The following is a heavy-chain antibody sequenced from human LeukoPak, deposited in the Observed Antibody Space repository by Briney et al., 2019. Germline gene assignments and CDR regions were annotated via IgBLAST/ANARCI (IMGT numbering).Heavy chain of an antibody. J-gene: IGHJ4*02. CDR3: ASLVIIPKYYDSMTGL. CDR1: GFTLDTYT. CDR2: ISGTSNYI. Sequence: GGSLRLACAASGFTLDTYTIHWVRQAPGKGLEWVSSISGTSNYIYYADSVRGRFSISRDNAKNSLYLQMNSLRAEDTAVYYCASLVIIPKYYDSMTGLWGQGTLVTVSS. D-gene: IGHD3-9*01. V-gene: IGHV3-21*01.